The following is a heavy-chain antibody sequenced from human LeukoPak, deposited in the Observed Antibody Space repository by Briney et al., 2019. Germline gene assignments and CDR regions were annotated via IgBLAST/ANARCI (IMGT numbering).Heavy chain of an antibody. CDR3: ARDMTTNAFDI. J-gene: IGHJ3*02. Sequence: LPGRSLRLSCAASGFTFNSYGMHWVRQAPGKGLEWVAVIWYDGSNKYYADSVKGRFTISRDNAKNSLYLQMNSLRDEDTAVYYCARDMTTNAFDIWGQGTMVTVSS. CDR1: GFTFNSYG. V-gene: IGHV3-33*01. D-gene: IGHD4-11*01. CDR2: IWYDGSNK.